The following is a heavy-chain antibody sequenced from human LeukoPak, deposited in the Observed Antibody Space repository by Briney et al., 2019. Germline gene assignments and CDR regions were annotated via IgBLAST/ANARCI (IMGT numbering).Heavy chain of an antibody. D-gene: IGHD2-2*01. CDR3: ARSLICSSTSCYPFDY. CDR2: IYYSGST. Sequence: SETLSLTCTVSGGSISSYYWSWIRQPPGKGLEWIGYIYYSGSTNYNPSLKSRVTISVDTSKNQFSLKLSSVTAADTAVYYCARSLICSSTSCYPFDYWGQGTLVTVS. CDR1: GGSISSYY. V-gene: IGHV4-59*08. J-gene: IGHJ4*02.